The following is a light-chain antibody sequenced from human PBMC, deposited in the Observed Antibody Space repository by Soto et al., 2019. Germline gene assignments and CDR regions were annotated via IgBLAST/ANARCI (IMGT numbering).Light chain of an antibody. Sequence: DTVLTQSPGTLSLSPGEGATLSCRASQTLSSNYLAWYQQKPGQAPRLLIYGASTRATGTPDRFSGSGSGTDFTLTSSRLEPEEFAVYYCQHYGSSPRGTFGQGTKVEIK. V-gene: IGKV3-20*01. CDR3: QHYGSSPRGT. CDR2: GAS. CDR1: QTLSSNY. J-gene: IGKJ1*01.